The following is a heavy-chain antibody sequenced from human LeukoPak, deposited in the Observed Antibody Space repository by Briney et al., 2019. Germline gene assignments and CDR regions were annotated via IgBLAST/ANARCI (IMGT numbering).Heavy chain of an antibody. V-gene: IGHV4-31*03. CDR3: ARDEPLQQWLAL. J-gene: IGHJ4*02. CDR1: GGSISSGGYY. Sequence: KASETLSLTCTVSGGSISSGGYYWSWIRQHPGKGLEWIGYIYYSGSAYYNPSLKSRVTISVDTSKNQFSLKLSSVTAADTAVYYCARDEPLQQWLALWGQGTLVTVSS. CDR2: IYYSGSA. D-gene: IGHD6-19*01.